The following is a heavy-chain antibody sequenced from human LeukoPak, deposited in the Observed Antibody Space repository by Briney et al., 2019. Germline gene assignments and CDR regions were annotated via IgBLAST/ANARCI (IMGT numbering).Heavy chain of an antibody. J-gene: IGHJ6*02. Sequence: PSETLSLTCTVSGGSISSSSYYWGWIRQPPGKGLEWIGSIYYSGSTYYNPSLKSRVTISVDTSKNQFSLKLSSVTAADTAVYYCARQKAGWLQAYYYYGMDVWGQGTTVTVSS. CDR3: ARQKAGWLQAYYYYGMDV. D-gene: IGHD5-12*01. CDR2: IYYSGST. V-gene: IGHV4-39*01. CDR1: GGSISSSSYY.